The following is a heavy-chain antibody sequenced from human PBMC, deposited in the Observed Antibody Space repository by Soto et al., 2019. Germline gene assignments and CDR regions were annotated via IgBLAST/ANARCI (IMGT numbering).Heavy chain of an antibody. J-gene: IGHJ4*02. V-gene: IGHV3-30*18. CDR3: TKEYIVGTTWGYFES. D-gene: IGHD1-26*01. CDR1: GFIFSTYG. CDR2: ISFDGSNE. Sequence: VQLVESGGGVVQPGGSLRLSCAASGFIFSTYGMHWVRQVPGKGLGWVAHISFDGSNEHYADSVKGRFTVSRDNAKNTLSLQMNTLTAEDTAVYYCTKEYIVGTTWGYFESWGQGTLVTVSS.